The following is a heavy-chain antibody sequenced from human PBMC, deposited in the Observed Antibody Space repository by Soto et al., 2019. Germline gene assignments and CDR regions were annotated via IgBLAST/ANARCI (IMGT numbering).Heavy chain of an antibody. CDR3: ARAFSPCTSCYYYYYMDV. Sequence: PSETLSLTCAVYGGSFSDYYWSWIRQPPGKGLEWIGQVNHIGSTNYSPSLKSRDTISVDTSKNQFSLNLNSVTAADTAVYYCARAFSPCTSCYYYYYMDVWAKGTTVTVSS. CDR2: VNHIGST. J-gene: IGHJ6*03. V-gene: IGHV4-34*01. D-gene: IGHD2-2*01. CDR1: GGSFSDYY.